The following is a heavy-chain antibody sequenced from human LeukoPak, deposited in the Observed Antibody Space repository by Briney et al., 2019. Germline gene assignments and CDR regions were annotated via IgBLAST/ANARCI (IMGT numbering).Heavy chain of an antibody. CDR1: GGSFSGYY. J-gene: IGHJ5*02. CDR2: INHSGST. Sequence: PSETLSLTCAVYGGSFSGYYWTWIRQPPGKGLEWIGEINHSGSTNYNPSLKSRVTISVDTYKSQFSLKLSSVTAADTAIYFCARRGLRFLESVKYSWFDPWGQGTLVTVSS. D-gene: IGHD3-3*01. CDR3: ARRGLRFLESVKYSWFDP. V-gene: IGHV4-34*01.